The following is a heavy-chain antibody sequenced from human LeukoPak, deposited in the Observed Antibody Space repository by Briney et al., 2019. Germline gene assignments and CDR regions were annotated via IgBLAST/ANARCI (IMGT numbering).Heavy chain of an antibody. V-gene: IGHV1-2*02. J-gene: IGHJ3*02. CDR3: ARDYYYDSSGYYYSDAFDI. CDR1: VYTFTGYY. CDR2: INPNSGGT. D-gene: IGHD3-22*01. Sequence: ASVKVSCKASVYTFTGYYMHWVRQAPGQGREWMGWINPNSGGTNYAQKCQGSVTMTRDTSISTAYMELSRLRSDDTAVYYCARDYYYDSSGYYYSDAFDIWGQGTMVTVSS.